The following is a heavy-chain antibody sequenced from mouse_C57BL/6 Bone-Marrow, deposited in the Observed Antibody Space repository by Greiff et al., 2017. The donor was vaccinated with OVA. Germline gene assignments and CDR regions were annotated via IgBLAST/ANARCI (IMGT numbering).Heavy chain of an antibody. CDR3: TGLGPYYFDY. Sequence: EVMLVESGGGLVQPGGSMKLSCVASGFTFRNYWMNWVRPSPAQGLEWVAQLRFKSDNYATHYAESVKGRFTISRDDSKSSVDLQMNNLRAEDTGIYYCTGLGPYYFDYWGKGTTLTVSS. CDR2: LRFKSDNYAT. J-gene: IGHJ2*01. V-gene: IGHV6-3*01. CDR1: GFTFRNYW. D-gene: IGHD4-1*01.